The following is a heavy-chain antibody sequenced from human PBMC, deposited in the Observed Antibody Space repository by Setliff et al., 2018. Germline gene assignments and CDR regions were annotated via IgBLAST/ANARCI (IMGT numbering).Heavy chain of an antibody. CDR2: ISGSGSRT. CDR3: VKDQGVGATTVDY. CDR1: GFTFSSYV. V-gene: IGHV3-23*01. J-gene: IGHJ4*02. D-gene: IGHD1-26*01. Sequence: GSLRLSCAASGFTFSSYVTNWVRQAPGKGLERVSAISGSGSRTYYADSVRGLFTISRDNSKNALYLQMNSLRAEDTAVYYCVKDQGVGATTVDYWGQGTLVTAPQ.